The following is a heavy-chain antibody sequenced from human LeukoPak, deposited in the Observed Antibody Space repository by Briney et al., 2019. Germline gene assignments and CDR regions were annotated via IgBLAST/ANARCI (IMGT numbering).Heavy chain of an antibody. CDR1: GYTFTSYA. CDR2: INAGNGNT. J-gene: IGHJ6*04. CDR3: AISPRGWFGELFPSFHYGMDV. V-gene: IGHV1-3*01. D-gene: IGHD3-10*01. Sequence: ASVKVSCKASGYTFTSYAMHWVRQAPGQRLEWMGWINAGNGNTKYSQKFQGRLTITRDTSASTAYMELSSLRSEDTAVYYCAISPRGWFGELFPSFHYGMDVWGKGITVTVSS.